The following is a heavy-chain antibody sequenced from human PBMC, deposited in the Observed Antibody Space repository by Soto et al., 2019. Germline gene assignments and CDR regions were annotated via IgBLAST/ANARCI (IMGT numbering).Heavy chain of an antibody. D-gene: IGHD6-19*01. CDR3: AIDEKEQWLVRYYYYGMDV. J-gene: IGHJ6*02. CDR2: ISSSSSTI. Sequence: PGGSLRLSCAASGFTFSSYSMNWVRQAPGKGLEWVSYISSSSSTIYYADSVKGRFTISRDNAKNSLYLQMNSLRDEDTAVFYCAIDEKEQWLVRYYYYGMDVWGQGTTVTVSS. V-gene: IGHV3-48*02. CDR1: GFTFSSYS.